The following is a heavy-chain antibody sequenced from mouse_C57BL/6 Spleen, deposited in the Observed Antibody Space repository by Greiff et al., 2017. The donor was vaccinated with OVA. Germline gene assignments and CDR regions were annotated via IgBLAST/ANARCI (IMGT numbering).Heavy chain of an antibody. CDR1: GFTFSSYA. CDR2: ISSGGDYI. V-gene: IGHV5-9-1*02. J-gene: IGHJ2*01. D-gene: IGHD2-3*01. Sequence: EVKLMESGEGLVKPGGSLKLSCAASGFTFSSYAMSWVRQTPEKRLEWVAYISSGGDYIYYADTVKGRFTISRDNARNTLYLQMSSLKSEDTAMYYCTAVDGYVDYWGQGTTLTVSS. CDR3: TAVDGYVDY.